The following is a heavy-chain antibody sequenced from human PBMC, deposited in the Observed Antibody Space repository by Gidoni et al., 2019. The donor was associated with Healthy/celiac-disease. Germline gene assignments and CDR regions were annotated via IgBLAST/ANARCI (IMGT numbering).Heavy chain of an antibody. CDR2: INHSGST. Sequence: QVQLQQWGAGLLKPSETLSLTCAVYGGSFSGYYWSWIRQPPGKGLEWIGEINHSGSTNYNPSLKSRVTISVDTSKNQFSLKLSSVTAADTAVYYCARGVGDILTGYSNWGQGTLVTVSS. J-gene: IGHJ4*02. CDR3: ARGVGDILTGYSN. V-gene: IGHV4-34*01. CDR1: GGSFSGYY. D-gene: IGHD3-9*01.